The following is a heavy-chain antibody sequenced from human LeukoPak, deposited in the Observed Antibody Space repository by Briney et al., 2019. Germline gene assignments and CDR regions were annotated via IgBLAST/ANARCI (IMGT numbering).Heavy chain of an antibody. CDR3: ARLYYDFWSGYYSDY. J-gene: IGHJ4*02. D-gene: IGHD3-3*01. V-gene: IGHV3-7*01. CDR1: GFTFSSYW. Sequence: PGGSLRLSCAASGFTFSSYWMSWVRQAPGKGLEWVANIKQDGSEKYYVDSVKGRFTISRDNAKNSLYLQMNSLRAEDTAVYYCARLYYDFWSGYYSDYWGQGTLVTVSS. CDR2: IKQDGSEK.